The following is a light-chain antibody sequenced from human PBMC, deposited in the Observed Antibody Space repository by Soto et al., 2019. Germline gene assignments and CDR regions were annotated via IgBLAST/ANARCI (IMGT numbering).Light chain of an antibody. CDR2: DAS. CDR1: HSVGGN. J-gene: IGKJ2*01. Sequence: EIVMTQSPATLSVSPGERVTLSCRATHSVGGNLAWYQQTPGQAPRLLTYDASTRATGIPARFSGSGSGTEFTLTISSLQSEDFAVYFCQQYNNWPPYTFGQGTKLEIK. CDR3: QQYNNWPPYT. V-gene: IGKV3-15*01.